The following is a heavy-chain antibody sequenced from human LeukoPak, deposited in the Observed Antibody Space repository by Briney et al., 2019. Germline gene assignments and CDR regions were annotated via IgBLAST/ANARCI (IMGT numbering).Heavy chain of an antibody. J-gene: IGHJ4*02. D-gene: IGHD6-13*01. Sequence: GRSLRLSCAASGFTFDDYAMHWVRQAPGKGLEWVSGISWNSGSIGYADSVKGRFTISRDNAKNSLYLQMNSLRAEDTALYYCAKDKAAAGNFDYWGQGTLVTVSS. V-gene: IGHV3-9*01. CDR1: GFTFDDYA. CDR2: ISWNSGSI. CDR3: AKDKAAAGNFDY.